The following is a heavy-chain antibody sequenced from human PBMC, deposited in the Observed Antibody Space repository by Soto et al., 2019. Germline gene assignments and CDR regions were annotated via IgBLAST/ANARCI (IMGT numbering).Heavy chain of an antibody. CDR1: GFTFSSYG. Sequence: GGSLRLSCAASGFTFSSYGMHWVRQAPGKGLEWVAVIWYDGSNKNQADSVKGGFTISGDNSKNTLYLKMNSLRAEDTAVYYCARGPGYYDILTGYYNYYYYGMDVWGQGTTVTVSS. CDR3: ARGPGYYDILTGYYNYYYYGMDV. D-gene: IGHD3-9*01. CDR2: IWYDGSNK. V-gene: IGHV3-33*01. J-gene: IGHJ6*02.